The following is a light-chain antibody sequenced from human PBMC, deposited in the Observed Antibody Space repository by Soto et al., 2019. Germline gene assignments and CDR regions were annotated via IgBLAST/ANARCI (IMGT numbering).Light chain of an antibody. CDR2: DAL. V-gene: IGKV3-11*01. J-gene: IGKJ3*01. CDR3: QQRSNWPPIT. Sequence: EIVLTQSPAPLYLSPGDRATLSCRASQSVDWYVAWYQQKPGQAPRLLIYDALTRATGTPDRFSGSGSGTDFTLTISRLEPEDFAVYYCQQRSNWPPITFGPGTKVDLK. CDR1: QSVDWY.